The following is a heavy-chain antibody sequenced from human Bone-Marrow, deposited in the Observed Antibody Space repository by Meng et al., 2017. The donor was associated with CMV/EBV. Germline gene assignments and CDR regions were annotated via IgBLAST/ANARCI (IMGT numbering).Heavy chain of an antibody. V-gene: IGHV3-30*04. CDR3: AKSRYYDSSGSLGSDY. D-gene: IGHD3-22*01. CDR1: GFTFSSYA. Sequence: GGSLRLSCAASGFTFSSYAMHWVRQAPGKGLEWVAVISYDGSNKYYADSVKGRFTISRDNSKNTLYLQMNSLRAEDTAVYYCAKSRYYDSSGSLGSDYWGQGTLVTVSS. CDR2: ISYDGSNK. J-gene: IGHJ4*02.